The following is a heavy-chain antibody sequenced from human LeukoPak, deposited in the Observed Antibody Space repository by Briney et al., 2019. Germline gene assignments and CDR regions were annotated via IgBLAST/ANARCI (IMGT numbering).Heavy chain of an antibody. Sequence: VASVTVSSKASGYTFTNYVMNWVRQAPGQGLEWMGWINTNTGNPTYAQGFTGRFVFSLDTSVSTAYLQISSLKAEDTAVYYCARDSNNCYNYYMDVWGRGTTVTVSS. J-gene: IGHJ6*03. CDR1: GYTFTNYV. D-gene: IGHD2/OR15-2a*01. CDR3: ARDSNNCYNYYMDV. V-gene: IGHV7-4-1*02. CDR2: INTNTGNP.